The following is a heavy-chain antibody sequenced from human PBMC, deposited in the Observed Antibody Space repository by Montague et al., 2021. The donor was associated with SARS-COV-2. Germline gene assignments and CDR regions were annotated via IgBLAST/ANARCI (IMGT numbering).Heavy chain of an antibody. CDR3: ARDRGGYEPIFFDF. CDR1: GFTFSSYE. J-gene: IGHJ4*02. CDR2: ISVGSGPI. D-gene: IGHD5-12*01. V-gene: IGHV3-48*03. Sequence: SLRLSCAASGFTFSSYEMNWVRQVPGKGLEWVSFISVGSGPIFYADSVKGRFTISRDDAKSSLYLQMNSLRAEGTAFYYCARDRGGYEPIFFDFWGQGALVTVPS.